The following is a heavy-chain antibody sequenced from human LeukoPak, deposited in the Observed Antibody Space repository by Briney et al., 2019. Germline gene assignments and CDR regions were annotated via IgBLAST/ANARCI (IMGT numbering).Heavy chain of an antibody. J-gene: IGHJ4*02. D-gene: IGHD2-2*02. CDR2: IKYSGST. Sequence: SETLSLTCVVYGGSFSGSYWSWIRQPPGKGLEWIGEIKYSGSTTYNPSLKSRVTMSVDTSKNQFSLKLSSVTAADTAVYYCARDLYCSSTSCYTIFDYWGQGTLVTVSS. CDR3: ARDLYCSSTSCYTIFDY. CDR1: GGSFSGSY. V-gene: IGHV4-34*01.